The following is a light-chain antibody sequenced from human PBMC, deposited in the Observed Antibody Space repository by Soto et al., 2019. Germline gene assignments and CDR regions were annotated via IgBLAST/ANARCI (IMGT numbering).Light chain of an antibody. CDR1: SSDVGSYNL. J-gene: IGLJ2*01. V-gene: IGLV2-23*01. CDR2: EGT. CDR3: CSYAGSSAVV. Sequence: QSALTQPASVSGSPGQSITISCTGTSSDVGSYNLVSWYQQHPGKAPKLMIYEGTKRPSGVSNRFSGFKSGNTASLTISGLPAEDEADYYCCSYAGSSAVVFGGGTKVTVL.